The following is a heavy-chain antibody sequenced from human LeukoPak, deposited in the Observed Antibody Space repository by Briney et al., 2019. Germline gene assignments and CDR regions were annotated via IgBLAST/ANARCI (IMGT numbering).Heavy chain of an antibody. J-gene: IGHJ4*02. CDR3: ATNEPGSYYFLLDY. CDR2: IYYSGST. CDR1: GGSISSYY. Sequence: SETLSLTCTVSGGSISSYYWSWIRQPPGKGLEWIGYIYYSGSTNYNPSLKSRVTISVDTSKNQFSLKLSSVTAADTAVYYCATNEPGSYYFLLDYWGQGTLVTVSS. D-gene: IGHD1-26*01. V-gene: IGHV4-59*01.